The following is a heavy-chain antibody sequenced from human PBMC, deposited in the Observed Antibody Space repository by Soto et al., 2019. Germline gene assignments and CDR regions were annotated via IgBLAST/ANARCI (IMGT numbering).Heavy chain of an antibody. CDR1: GGSISSYY. CDR2: IYYSGST. V-gene: IGHV4-59*01. Sequence: PSETLSLTCTVSGGSISSYYWSWIRQPPGKGLEWIGYIYYSGSTNYNPSLKSRVTISVDTSKNQFSLKLSSVTAADTAVYYCARSSSGWTIFDYWGQGTLVTVSS. D-gene: IGHD6-19*01. CDR3: ARSSSGWTIFDY. J-gene: IGHJ4*02.